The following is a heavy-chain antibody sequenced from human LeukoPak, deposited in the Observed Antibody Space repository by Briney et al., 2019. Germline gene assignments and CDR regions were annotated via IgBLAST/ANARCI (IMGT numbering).Heavy chain of an antibody. V-gene: IGHV1-46*01. J-gene: IGHJ6*02. D-gene: IGHD2-15*01. CDR3: ARVPYCSGGSCYSDTAVYYYDGMDV. CDR2: INPTDAST. CDR1: GYTFTSYY. Sequence: GASVKVSCKASGYTFTSYYIHWVRQAPGQGLEWMGIINPTDASTSYAQRFQGRVTVTRDTSTTTVYMELSSLRSEDTAVYYCARVPYCSGGSCYSDTAVYYYDGMDVWGQGTTVTVSS.